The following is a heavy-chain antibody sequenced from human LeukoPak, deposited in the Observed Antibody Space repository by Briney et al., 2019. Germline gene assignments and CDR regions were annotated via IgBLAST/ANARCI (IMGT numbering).Heavy chain of an antibody. CDR3: ARLVGDVTTWDC. J-gene: IGHJ4*02. CDR2: IKQDESEK. D-gene: IGHD1-26*01. Sequence: GGSLRLSCTASGFSFSNYWMSWVRQAPGKGLEWVASIKQDESEKYYVDSVKGRFTTSRDNAKSSLYLQMNALRGEDTAVYYCARLVGDVTTWDCWGQGTLVAVSS. CDR1: GFSFSNYW. V-gene: IGHV3-7*03.